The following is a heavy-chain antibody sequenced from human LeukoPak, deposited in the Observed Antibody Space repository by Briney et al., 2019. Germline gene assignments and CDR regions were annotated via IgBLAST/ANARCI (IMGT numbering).Heavy chain of an antibody. V-gene: IGHV3-30*02. CDR1: GFTFSSYG. CDR2: IRYDGSNK. CDR3: AKAPSYGSGSYHVDY. Sequence: GGSLRLSCAASGFTFSSYGMHWVRQAPGKGLEWVAFIRYDGSNKYYTDSVKGRFTISRDNSKNTLYLQMNSLRAEDTAVYYCAKAPSYGSGSYHVDYWGQGTLVTVSS. D-gene: IGHD3-10*01. J-gene: IGHJ4*02.